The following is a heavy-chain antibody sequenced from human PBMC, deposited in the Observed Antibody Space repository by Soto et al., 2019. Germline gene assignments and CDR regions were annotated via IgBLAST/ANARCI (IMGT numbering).Heavy chain of an antibody. J-gene: IGHJ6*02. D-gene: IGHD3-3*01. CDR2: IIPIFGTA. CDR3: ASVLRFLEWSRPDYYGMDV. V-gene: IGHV1-69*13. CDR1: GGTFSSYA. Sequence: SVKVSCKASGGTFSSYAISWVRQAPGQGLEWMGGIIPIFGTANYAQKFQGRVTITVDESTSTAYMELSSLRSEDTAVYYCASVLRFLEWSRPDYYGMDVWGQGTTVTSP.